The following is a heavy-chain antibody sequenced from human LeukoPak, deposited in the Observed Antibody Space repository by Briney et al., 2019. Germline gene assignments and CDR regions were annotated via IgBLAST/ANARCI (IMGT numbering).Heavy chain of an antibody. Sequence: SETLSLTCTVSGDSISSFYWSWIRQPPGKGLEWIGYIYTSGGTNYIPSLKGRVTISIDTSKNQFSLKLSSVTAADSAVYYCARLTRLSTSPDRYYLDYWGQGTLVTVSS. CDR3: ARLTRLSTSPDRYYLDY. CDR2: IYTSGGT. CDR1: GDSISSFY. J-gene: IGHJ4*02. D-gene: IGHD6-6*01. V-gene: IGHV4-4*09.